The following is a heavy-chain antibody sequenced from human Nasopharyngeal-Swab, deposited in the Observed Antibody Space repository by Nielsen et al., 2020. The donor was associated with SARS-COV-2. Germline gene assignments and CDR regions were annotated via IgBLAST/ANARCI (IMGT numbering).Heavy chain of an antibody. V-gene: IGHV3-33*06. CDR2: IWYDGSNK. D-gene: IGHD5-18*01. Sequence: GGSLRLSCAASGFTFSSYGMHWVRQAPGKGLEWVAVIWYDGSNKYYADSVKGRFTISRDNSKNTLYLQMNSLRAEDTAVYYCAKSLESTAMVFYYYGMDVWGQGTTVTVSS. CDR3: AKSLESTAMVFYYYGMDV. J-gene: IGHJ6*02. CDR1: GFTFSSYG.